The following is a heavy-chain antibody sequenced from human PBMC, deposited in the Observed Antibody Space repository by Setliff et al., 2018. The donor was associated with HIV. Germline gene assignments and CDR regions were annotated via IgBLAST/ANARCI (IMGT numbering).Heavy chain of an antibody. CDR3: ATRGEQLYFYGMDV. Sequence: GASVKVSCKSSGYTFTSYAVNWVRQAPGQGLEWVGWIHTNTGDPTYAQGFTGRFVFSFDTSVSTAYLQIGGLKAEDTAVYYCATRGEQLYFYGMDVWGQGTTVTVSS. J-gene: IGHJ6*02. CDR2: IHTNTGDP. V-gene: IGHV7-4-1*01. CDR1: GYTFTSYA. D-gene: IGHD1-26*01.